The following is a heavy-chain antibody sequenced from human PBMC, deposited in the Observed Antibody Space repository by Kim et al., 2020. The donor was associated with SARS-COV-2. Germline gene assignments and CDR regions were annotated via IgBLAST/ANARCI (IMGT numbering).Heavy chain of an antibody. V-gene: IGHV4-34*01. Sequence: GSTNYNPSLKRRVTISVDTSKNQFSLKLSSVTAADTAVYYCARGLSDDYWGQGTLVTVSS. CDR3: ARGLSDDY. CDR2: GST. J-gene: IGHJ4*02. D-gene: IGHD2-21*02.